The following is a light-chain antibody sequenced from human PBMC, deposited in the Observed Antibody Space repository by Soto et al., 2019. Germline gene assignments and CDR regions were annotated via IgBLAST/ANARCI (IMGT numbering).Light chain of an antibody. CDR3: QQRSNWIT. V-gene: IGKV3-11*01. CDR1: QSISDY. J-gene: IGKJ5*01. CDR2: DAS. Sequence: EIVLTQSPATLSLSPGERATLSCRASQSISDYLAWYQQKPGQAPRLLIYDASNRATGIPARFSGSGSGTDFTLTISSLEPEDFAVYYCQQRSNWITFGQGTRLEIK.